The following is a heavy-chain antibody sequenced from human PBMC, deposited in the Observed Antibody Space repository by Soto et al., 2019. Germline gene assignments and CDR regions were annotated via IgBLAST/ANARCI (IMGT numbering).Heavy chain of an antibody. V-gene: IGHV3-7*01. CDR2: IKQDGSEK. Sequence: EVQLVESGGGLVQPGGSLRLSCAASGFTFSSHWMSWVRQAPGKGLEWVANIKQDGSEKYYVDSVKGRFTISRDNAKNSLYLQMNSLRAEDTAVYYCARGSPLRFLEWPPANWFDPWGQGTLVTVSS. CDR1: GFTFSSHW. D-gene: IGHD3-3*01. CDR3: ARGSPLRFLEWPPANWFDP. J-gene: IGHJ5*02.